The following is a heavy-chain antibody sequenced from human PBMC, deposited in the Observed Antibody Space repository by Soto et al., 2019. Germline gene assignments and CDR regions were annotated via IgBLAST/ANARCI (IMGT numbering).Heavy chain of an antibody. CDR2: TYYRSKWYN. J-gene: IGHJ3*02. CDR3: ARGSWYDDAFDI. V-gene: IGHV6-1*01. CDR1: GDSVSKNTAA. Sequence: SYTLTLTCTISGDSVSKNTAAWDWIRQSPSRGLEWLGRTYYRSKWYNDYAVSVKSRITINPDTSKNQFSLQLNSVTPEDTAVYYCARGSWYDDAFDIWGQGTMVTVSS. D-gene: IGHD6-13*01.